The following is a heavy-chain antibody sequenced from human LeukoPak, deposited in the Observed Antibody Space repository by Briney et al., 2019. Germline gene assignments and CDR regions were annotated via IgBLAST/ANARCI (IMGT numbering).Heavy chain of an antibody. CDR1: VDTFTGYY. CDR3: ARDRYNWNHRYPYYYYYGMDV. J-gene: IGHJ6*02. D-gene: IGHD1-14*01. V-gene: IGHV1-2*04. CDR2: INPNSGGT. Sequence: ASVKVSCKASVDTFTGYYMHWVRQAPGQGLEWMGWINPNSGGTNYAQKFQGWVTMTRDTSISTAYMELSRLRSDDTAVYYCARDRYNWNHRYPYYYYYGMDVWGQGTTVTVSS.